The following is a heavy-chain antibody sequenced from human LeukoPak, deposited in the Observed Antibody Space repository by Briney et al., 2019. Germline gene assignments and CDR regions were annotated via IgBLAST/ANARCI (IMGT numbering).Heavy chain of an antibody. Sequence: PSETPSLTCAVYGGSFSGYYWSWIRQPPGKGLEWIGEINHSGSTNYNPSLKSRVTISVDTSKNQFSLKLSSVTAADTAVYYCARPHLHTIFRRVPNWFDPWGQGTLVTVSS. CDR1: GGSFSGYY. CDR2: INHSGST. D-gene: IGHD3-3*01. CDR3: ARPHLHTIFRRVPNWFDP. J-gene: IGHJ5*02. V-gene: IGHV4-34*01.